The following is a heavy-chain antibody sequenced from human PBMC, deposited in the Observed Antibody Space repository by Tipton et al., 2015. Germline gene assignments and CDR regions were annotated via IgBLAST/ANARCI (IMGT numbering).Heavy chain of an antibody. J-gene: IGHJ4*02. CDR2: IWYDGSNK. D-gene: IGHD3-3*01. Sequence: SLRLSCAASGFTFSSYVMHWVRQAPGKGLEWVAVIWYDGSNKYYADSVKGRFTISRDNSNDTLFLQMNSLRVDDTAMYYCVKNRPGPYGTYYEFWSGPPAPGYWGQGTLVTVSS. V-gene: IGHV3-33*06. CDR1: GFTFSSYV. CDR3: VKNRPGPYGTYYEFWSGPPAPGY.